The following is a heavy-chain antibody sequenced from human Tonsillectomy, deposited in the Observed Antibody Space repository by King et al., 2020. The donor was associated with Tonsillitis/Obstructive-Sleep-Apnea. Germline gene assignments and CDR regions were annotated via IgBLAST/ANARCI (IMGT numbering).Heavy chain of an antibody. V-gene: IGHV4-39*01. CDR3: VRATPDSSGYYYNPWFDP. J-gene: IGHJ5*02. Sequence: LQLQESGPGLVKPSETLSLTCTVSGGSISSSSYYWGWIRQPPGKGLEWIGSIYYSGSTYYNPSLKSRVTISVDTSKNQLSLKLSSVPAADTAVYYCVRATPDSSGYYYNPWFDPWGQGTLVTVSS. CDR2: IYYSGST. CDR1: GGSISSSSYY. D-gene: IGHD3-22*01.